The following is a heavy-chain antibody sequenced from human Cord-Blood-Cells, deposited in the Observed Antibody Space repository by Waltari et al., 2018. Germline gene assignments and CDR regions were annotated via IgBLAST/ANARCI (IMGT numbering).Heavy chain of an antibody. V-gene: IGHV2-5*02. Sequence: QITLKESGPTLVKPTQTLTLTCTFSGFSLSTSGVGVGWIRQPPGKALECLALIYWDDDKRYSPSLKSRLTITKDTAKTQVVLTMTNMDPVDTATYYCAHRLEQYGDPYFDYWGQGTLVTVSS. CDR2: IYWDDDK. J-gene: IGHJ4*02. D-gene: IGHD4-17*01. CDR3: AHRLEQYGDPYFDY. CDR1: GFSLSTSGVG.